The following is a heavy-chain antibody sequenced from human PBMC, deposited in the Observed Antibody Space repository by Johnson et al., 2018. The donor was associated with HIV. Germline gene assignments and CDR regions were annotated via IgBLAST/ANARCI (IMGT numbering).Heavy chain of an antibody. V-gene: IGHV3-66*01. CDR1: GFTVSSYY. D-gene: IGHD3-9*01. CDR2: VFSGGST. CDR3: AKDRRFYDVLTSSSCPTFDL. J-gene: IGHJ3*01. Sequence: MQLVESGGGLVKPGGSLRLSCVVSGFTVSSYYMSWVRQAPGKGLEWVSIVFSGGSTYYADSVKGRFTISRDNSKNTLYLQMNSLRAEDTAVYYCAKDRRFYDVLTSSSCPTFDLWGQGTMVTVSS.